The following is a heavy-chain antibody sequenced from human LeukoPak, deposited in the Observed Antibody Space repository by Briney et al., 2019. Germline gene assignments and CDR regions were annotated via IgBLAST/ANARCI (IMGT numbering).Heavy chain of an antibody. V-gene: IGHV3-11*01. CDR1: GFSLGDYY. CDR3: ARIQMRPQ. J-gene: IGHJ4*02. CDR2: LSMSGTST. D-gene: IGHD1-14*01. Sequence: GGSLSPACAASGFSLGDYYVTWIRQPPGRGLEGVSYLSMSGTSTKYAGSGKGRFTIPRDNAKNLVFLEMNRLRADDTAVYFCARIQMRPQWGQGKPVTVSS.